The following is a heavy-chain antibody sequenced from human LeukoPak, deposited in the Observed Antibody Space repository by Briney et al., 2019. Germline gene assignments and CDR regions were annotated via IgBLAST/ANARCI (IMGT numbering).Heavy chain of an antibody. CDR1: GYTFTNYE. CDR2: MNPNNDNT. CDR3: ARTSLYATNHDAFDI. V-gene: IGHV1-8*01. D-gene: IGHD2-8*01. J-gene: IGHJ3*02. Sequence: GASVKVSCKTSGYTFTNYEINWVRQASGQGLEWMGWMNPNNDNTAYAQKFPGRVTMTRDSSISTAYMELSSLTSEDTAVYYCARTSLYATNHDAFDIWGQGTMVTVSS.